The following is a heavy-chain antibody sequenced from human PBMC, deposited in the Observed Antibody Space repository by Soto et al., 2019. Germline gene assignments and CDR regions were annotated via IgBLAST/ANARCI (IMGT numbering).Heavy chain of an antibody. V-gene: IGHV3-30*18. D-gene: IGHD3-9*01. J-gene: IGHJ4*02. CDR3: AKEVVYFDWNFDY. CDR1: GFTFSSYG. CDR2: ISYDGSNK. Sequence: GGSLRLSCAASGFTFSSYGMHWVRQAPGKGLEWVAVISYDGSNKYYADSVKGRFTISRDNSKNTLYLQMNSLRAEDTAVYYCAKEVVYFDWNFDYWGQGTLVTVSS.